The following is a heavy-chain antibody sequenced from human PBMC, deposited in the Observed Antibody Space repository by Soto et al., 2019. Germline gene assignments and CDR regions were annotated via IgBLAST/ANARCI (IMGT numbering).Heavy chain of an antibody. J-gene: IGHJ4*02. CDR2: ISETSIAI. D-gene: IGHD1-1*01. CDR3: ATLQLGREEIFDS. CDR1: GFNFKTYS. Sequence: EVQLVESGGGLVQPGGSLRLSCAASGFNFKTYSMNWVRQAPGKGLEWVSYISETSIAIYYRDSVKGRFTISRDNARNNLYLQMNSQRDEDTAVYYCATLQLGREEIFDSWGQGTLVTVSS. V-gene: IGHV3-48*02.